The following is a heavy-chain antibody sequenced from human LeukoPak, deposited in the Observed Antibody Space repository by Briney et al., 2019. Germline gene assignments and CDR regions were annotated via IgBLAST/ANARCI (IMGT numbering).Heavy chain of an antibody. CDR3: ARDGRDGYNRADY. CDR1: GGSISSSSYY. J-gene: IGHJ4*02. V-gene: IGHV4-39*07. CDR2: IYYSGST. Sequence: PSETLSLTCTVSGGSISSSSYYWGWIRQPPGKGLEWIGSIYYSGSTYYNPSLKSRVTISVDTSKNQFSLKLSSVTAADTAVYYCARDGRDGYNRADYWGQGTLVTVSS. D-gene: IGHD5-24*01.